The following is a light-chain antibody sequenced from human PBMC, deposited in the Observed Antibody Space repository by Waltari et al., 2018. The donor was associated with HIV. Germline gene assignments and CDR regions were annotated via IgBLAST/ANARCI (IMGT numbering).Light chain of an antibody. CDR2: DVF. Sequence: SALTQPASVSGSPGQSITISCTGTSSDVDGYNFVSWYQQHPGKAPKLIFFDVFKRPSGVPVSFSCSKSGNTASLTISGLQSEDEADYDCCSYAGSRTWVFGGGTKVTVL. CDR3: CSYAGSRTWV. V-gene: IGLV2-23*02. J-gene: IGLJ3*02. CDR1: SSDVDGYNF.